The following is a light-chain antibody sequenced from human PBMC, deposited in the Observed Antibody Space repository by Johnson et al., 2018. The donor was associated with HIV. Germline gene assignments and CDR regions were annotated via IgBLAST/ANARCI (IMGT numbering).Light chain of an antibody. J-gene: IGLJ1*01. CDR2: ENN. CDR1: SSNIGNNY. Sequence: QSVLTQPPSVSAAPGQKVTISCSGSSSNIGNNYVSWYQQLPGTAPKLLIYENNKRPSGIPDRFYGSKSGTSATLGITGLQTGDEADYYCGTWDSSLGGHYVFGPGTKVTVL. CDR3: GTWDSSLGGHYV. V-gene: IGLV1-51*02.